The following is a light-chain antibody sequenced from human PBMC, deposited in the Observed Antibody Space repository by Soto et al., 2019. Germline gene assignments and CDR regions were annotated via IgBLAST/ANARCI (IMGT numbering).Light chain of an antibody. Sequence: DIQMTQSPSSLSASVGDRVTITCQASQDISNYLNGYQQKPGKAPKLLNYDATNLETGVPSRFSGSGSGKDFTFTISSLQPEDIATYYCQQYDNLLVTFGPGTKVDIK. CDR3: QQYDNLLVT. CDR2: DAT. CDR1: QDISNY. J-gene: IGKJ3*01. V-gene: IGKV1-33*01.